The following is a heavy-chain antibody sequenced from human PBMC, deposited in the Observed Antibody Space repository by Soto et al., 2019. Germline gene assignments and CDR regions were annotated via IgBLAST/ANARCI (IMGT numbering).Heavy chain of an antibody. V-gene: IGHV4-31*03. D-gene: IGHD3-10*01. J-gene: IGHJ5*02. CDR2: IYYSGST. CDR3: ARFKAFSGNNWFDP. Sequence: SSETLSLTCTVSGGSISSGGYYWSWIRQHPGKGLEWIGYIYYSGSTYYNPSLKSRVTISVDTSKNQFSLKLSSVTAADTAVYYCARFKAFSGNNWFDPWGQGTLVTVSS. CDR1: GGSISSGGYY.